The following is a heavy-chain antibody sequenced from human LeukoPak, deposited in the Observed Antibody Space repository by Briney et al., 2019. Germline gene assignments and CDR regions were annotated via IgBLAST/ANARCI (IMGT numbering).Heavy chain of an antibody. CDR1: GFTFSTFW. D-gene: IGHD6-13*01. J-gene: IGHJ4*02. Sequence: GGSLRLSCAASGFTFSTFWMSWVRQAPGKGLEWVANIKQDGSEKYYVDSVKGRFTISRDNAKNSLYLQMNSLRAEDTAMYYCARDSAGNDYWGQGTLVTVSS. CDR3: ARDSAGNDY. CDR2: IKQDGSEK. V-gene: IGHV3-7*01.